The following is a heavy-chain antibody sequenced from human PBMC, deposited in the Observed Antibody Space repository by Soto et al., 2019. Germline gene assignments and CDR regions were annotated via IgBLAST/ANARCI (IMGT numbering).Heavy chain of an antibody. Sequence: GGSLRLSCAASGFTFSSYWMHWVRQPPGKGLVWVSRINNDGSTTIYADSVKGRFTISRDNAKNTLYLQMNSLRTGDTAVYYCVRDWRAKDCWGQGTLVTVSS. V-gene: IGHV3-74*01. CDR1: GFTFSSYW. CDR3: VRDWRAKDC. CDR2: INNDGSTT. J-gene: IGHJ4*02. D-gene: IGHD3-3*01.